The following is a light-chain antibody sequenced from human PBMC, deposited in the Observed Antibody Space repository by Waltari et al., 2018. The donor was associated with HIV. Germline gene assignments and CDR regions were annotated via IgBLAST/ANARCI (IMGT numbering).Light chain of an antibody. CDR3: VLYVGSGGWV. CDR1: SGLVLVSNY. Sequence: GAIAPTLGLSSGLVLVSNYPRWYQQTPGQAPRTIIYAANRRSSGVPDRFSGSNLGNKAALTVTGAQADDESDYYCVLYVGSGGWVFGGGTRLTVL. J-gene: IGLJ3*02. V-gene: IGLV8-61*01. CDR2: AAN.